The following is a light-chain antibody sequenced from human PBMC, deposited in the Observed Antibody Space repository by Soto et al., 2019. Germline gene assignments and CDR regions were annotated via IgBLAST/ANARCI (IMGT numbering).Light chain of an antibody. V-gene: IGLV2-14*01. CDR2: DVS. J-gene: IGLJ2*01. CDR1: SSDVGGYNY. CDR3: SSYTSSSTLVV. Sequence: QSALTQHASVSGSPGQSITISCTGTSSDVGGYNYVSWYQQHPGKAPKLMIYDVSNRPSGVSNRFSGSKSGNTASLTISGLQAEDEADYYCSSYTSSSTLVVFDGGTKLTVL.